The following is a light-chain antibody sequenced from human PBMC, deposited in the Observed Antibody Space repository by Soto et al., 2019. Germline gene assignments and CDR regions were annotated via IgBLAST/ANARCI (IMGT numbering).Light chain of an antibody. V-gene: IGLV2-14*01. J-gene: IGLJ2*01. CDR3: SSYTTSSNVV. CDR1: SSDVGDYNF. Sequence: QSALTQPASVSGSPGQSITISCTGTSSDVGDYNFVSWYQQHPGKAPKLMIYDVSNRPSGVSNRFSGSKSGNTASLTISGLQAEDEADYYCSSYTTSSNVVFGGGTKPTVL. CDR2: DVS.